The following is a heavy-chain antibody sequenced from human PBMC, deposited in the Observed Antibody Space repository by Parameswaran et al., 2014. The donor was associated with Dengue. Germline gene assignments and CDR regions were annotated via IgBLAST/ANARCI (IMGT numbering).Heavy chain of an antibody. J-gene: IGHJ4*02. Sequence: WVRQAPGQGLEWMGWINTYTGDPSYAQGFSGRFVFSLDTSATTAYLEISNLGTEDTAVYFCAKVDMVRGVDLDHWGQGTLVTVSS. V-gene: IGHV7-4-1*02. CDR3: AKVDMVRGVDLDH. D-gene: IGHD3-10*01. CDR2: INTYTGDP.